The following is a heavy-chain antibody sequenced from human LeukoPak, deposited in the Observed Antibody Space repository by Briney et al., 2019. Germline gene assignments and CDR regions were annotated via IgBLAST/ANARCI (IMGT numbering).Heavy chain of an antibody. J-gene: IGHJ3*02. D-gene: IGHD2-2*01. CDR2: INPNSGGT. V-gene: IGHV1-2*02. Sequence: ASVKVSCKASGYTFTGYYMHWVRQAPGQGLEWMGWINPNSGGTNYAQKSQGRVTMTRDTSISTAYMELSRLRSDDTAVYYCAREGYCSSTSCFDAFDIWGQGTMVTVSS. CDR1: GYTFTGYY. CDR3: AREGYCSSTSCFDAFDI.